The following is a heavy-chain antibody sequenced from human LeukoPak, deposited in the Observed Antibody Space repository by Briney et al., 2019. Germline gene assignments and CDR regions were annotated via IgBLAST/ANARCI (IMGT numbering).Heavy chain of an antibody. CDR2: INSDGSST. V-gene: IGHV3-74*01. CDR1: GFSFRSYW. D-gene: IGHD1-26*01. CDR3: ARDDPGIGIDY. J-gene: IGHJ4*02. Sequence: GGSLRLSCAASGFSFRSYWMHWVRQAPGKGLVWVSHINSDGSSTTYADSVKGRFTISRDNAKSTLYLQMNSLRAEDTAVYYCARDDPGIGIDYWGQGTLVTVSS.